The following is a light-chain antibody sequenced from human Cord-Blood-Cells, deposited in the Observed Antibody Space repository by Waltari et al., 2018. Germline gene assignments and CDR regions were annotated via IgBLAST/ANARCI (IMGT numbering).Light chain of an antibody. V-gene: IGKV3-20*01. Sequence: EIVLTQSPGTLSLSPGERATLSCRVSQSVSSSYLTWYQRKPGQAPGLLIYGASRRATGTPDSLRGSGYGTDFTVTIRRLGPEECAVYYCQQYGGSPGTFGQGSKVEI. J-gene: IGKJ1*01. CDR1: QSVSSSY. CDR2: GAS. CDR3: QQYGGSPGT.